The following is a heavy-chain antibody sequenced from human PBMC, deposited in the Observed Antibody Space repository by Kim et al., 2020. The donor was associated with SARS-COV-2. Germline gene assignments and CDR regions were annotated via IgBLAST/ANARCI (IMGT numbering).Heavy chain of an antibody. J-gene: IGHJ6*03. V-gene: IGHV3-23*01. Sequence: GRLTISRDNSKSTLYLQMNSLRAEDTAVYYCARRSEVGATAYYYYYYMDVWGKGTTVTVSS. CDR3: ARRSEVGATAYYYYYYMDV. D-gene: IGHD1-26*01.